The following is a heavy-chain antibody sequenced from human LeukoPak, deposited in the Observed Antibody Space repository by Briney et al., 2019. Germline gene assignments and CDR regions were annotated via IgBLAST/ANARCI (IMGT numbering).Heavy chain of an antibody. CDR2: IYYSGST. J-gene: IGHJ3*02. CDR1: DGSISSGGYY. D-gene: IGHD6-19*01. Sequence: MASQTLSLTCTVSDGSISSGGYYWSWIRQHPGKGLEWIGSIYYSGSTYYNPSLKSRVTISVDTSKNQFSLKLSSVTAADTAVYYCASPSGWYGDAFDIWGQGTMVTVSS. CDR3: ASPSGWYGDAFDI. V-gene: IGHV4-30-2*03.